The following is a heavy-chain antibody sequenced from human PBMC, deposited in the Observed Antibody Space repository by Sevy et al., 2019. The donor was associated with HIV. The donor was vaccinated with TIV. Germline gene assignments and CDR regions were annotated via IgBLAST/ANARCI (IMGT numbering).Heavy chain of an antibody. CDR1: GYTFTGYA. J-gene: IGHJ6*02. Sequence: VSVKVSCKASGYTFTGYAIHWVRQAPGQRLEWMGWINADNGNTKYSQKFQDRVNVTRDTSANTAYMELSSLRSEDTATYYCARGPAWFGAYGLDVWGLGTTVTVSS. D-gene: IGHD3-10*01. V-gene: IGHV1-3*01. CDR3: ARGPAWFGAYGLDV. CDR2: INADNGNT.